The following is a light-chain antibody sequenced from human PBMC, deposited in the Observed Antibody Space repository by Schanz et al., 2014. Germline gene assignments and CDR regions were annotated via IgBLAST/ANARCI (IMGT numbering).Light chain of an antibody. CDR3: SSYTSSSTLI. CDR2: EGS. CDR1: SSDVGGYNL. Sequence: QSVLTQPPSASGSPGQSVTISCTGNSSDVGGYNLVSWYQHHPGKAPKLMIYEGSKRPSGVSNRFSGSKSGNTASLTISGLQTEDEADYYCSSYTSSSTLIFGGGTKLTVL. J-gene: IGLJ2*01. V-gene: IGLV2-14*02.